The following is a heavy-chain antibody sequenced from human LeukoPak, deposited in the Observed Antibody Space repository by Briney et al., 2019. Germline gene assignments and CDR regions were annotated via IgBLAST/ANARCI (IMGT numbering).Heavy chain of an antibody. CDR3: ARVAEAAAFDY. J-gene: IGHJ4*02. Sequence: GGSLRLSCVVSGFTFSSYSMNWVRQAPGKGLEWVSSISSSSSYIYYADSVKGRFTISRDNAKNTLYLQMNSLRAEDTAVYYCARVAEAAAFDYWGQGTLVTVSS. V-gene: IGHV3-21*01. CDR2: ISSSSSYI. D-gene: IGHD6-13*01. CDR1: GFTFSSYS.